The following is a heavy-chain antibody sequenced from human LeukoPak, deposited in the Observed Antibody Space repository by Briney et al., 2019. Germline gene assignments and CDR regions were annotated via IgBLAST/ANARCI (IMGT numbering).Heavy chain of an antibody. V-gene: IGHV1-46*01. CDR1: GYTFTNYY. CDR2: INPSDGST. CDR3: ARQGTSRDGYTFDY. Sequence: ASVKVSFKSSGYTFTNYYMHWVRHAPGQGLELMGIINPSDGSTNYAQKSQGRVTITRDTSTSTVYMELSSLTSEDTAVYFCARQGTSRDGYTFDYWGQGTLVTVSS. D-gene: IGHD5-24*01. J-gene: IGHJ4*02.